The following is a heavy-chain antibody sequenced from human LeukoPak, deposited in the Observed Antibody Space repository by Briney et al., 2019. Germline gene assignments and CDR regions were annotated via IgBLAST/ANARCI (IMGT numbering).Heavy chain of an antibody. V-gene: IGHV4-59*01. CDR3: ARFVFSGFDRRFDP. CDR2: IYYSGST. Sequence: SETLSLTCTVSGDSISPNYWSWIRQPPGKGLEWIGYIYYSGSTNYNPSLKSRVTISVDTSKNQFSLNMASMTTADTAIYYCARFVFSGFDRRFDPWGQGTLVTVSS. J-gene: IGHJ5*02. D-gene: IGHD5-12*01. CDR1: GDSISPNY.